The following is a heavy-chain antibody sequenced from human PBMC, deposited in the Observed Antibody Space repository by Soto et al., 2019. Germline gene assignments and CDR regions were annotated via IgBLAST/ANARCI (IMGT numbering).Heavy chain of an antibody. Sequence: EVQLLESGGGLIQPGGSLRLSCAASGFTITSYAMSWVRQAPGKGLEWVSTIIGNGANIFYGDSVKGRFTISRDTSENTVYLQMNSLRAEEDTAVYYCAKKMSGSYTYFDYWGQGTLVTVSS. CDR2: IIGNGANI. CDR1: GFTITSYA. D-gene: IGHD1-26*01. J-gene: IGHJ4*02. CDR3: AKKMSGSYTYFDY. V-gene: IGHV3-23*01.